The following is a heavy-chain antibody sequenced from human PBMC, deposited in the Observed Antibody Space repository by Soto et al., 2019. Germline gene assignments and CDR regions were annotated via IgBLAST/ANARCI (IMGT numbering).Heavy chain of an antibody. CDR3: TSQTGDYYGSGSLDYYYGMDV. J-gene: IGHJ6*02. CDR2: IRSKAYGGAT. Sequence: GGSLRLSCTASGFTFGDYAMSWFRQAPGKGLEWVGFIRSKAYGGATEYAASVKGRFTISRDDSKSIAYLQMNSLKTEDTAVYYCTSQTGDYYGSGSLDYYYGMDVWGQGTTVTVSS. D-gene: IGHD3-10*01. V-gene: IGHV3-49*03. CDR1: GFTFGDYA.